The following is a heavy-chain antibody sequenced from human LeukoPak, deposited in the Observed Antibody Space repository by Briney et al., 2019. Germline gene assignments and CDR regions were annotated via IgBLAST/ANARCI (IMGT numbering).Heavy chain of an antibody. Sequence: GGSLRLSCAASGFTFSSYWMSWVRQTPGKGLEWVANIKQDGSEKYYVGSVKGRFIISRDNAKSSLFLQMNSLRAEDTAVYYCARSKSGYDSLAYYGMDVWGQGTTVTVSS. CDR2: IKQDGSEK. CDR3: ARSKSGYDSLAYYGMDV. V-gene: IGHV3-7*01. CDR1: GFTFSSYW. D-gene: IGHD5-12*01. J-gene: IGHJ6*02.